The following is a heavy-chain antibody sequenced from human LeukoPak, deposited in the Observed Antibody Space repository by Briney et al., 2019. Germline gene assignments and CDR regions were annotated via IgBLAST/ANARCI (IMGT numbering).Heavy chain of an antibody. CDR3: ASLVGYDFWSGYSSPTSYYYYYMDV. CDR2: IIPIFGTS. J-gene: IGHJ6*03. CDR1: GGTFSSSA. D-gene: IGHD3-3*01. Sequence: SVKDSSKASGGTFSSSAISWVRQAPGQGLEWMGGIIPIFGTSNYAQKFQGRVTITTDESTSTAYMELSSLRSEDTAVYYCASLVGYDFWSGYSSPTSYYYYYMDVWGKGTTVTVSS. V-gene: IGHV1-69*05.